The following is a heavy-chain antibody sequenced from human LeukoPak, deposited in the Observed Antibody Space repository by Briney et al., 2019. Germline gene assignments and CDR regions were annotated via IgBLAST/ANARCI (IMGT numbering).Heavy chain of an antibody. CDR1: GGSISGYY. V-gene: IGHV4-34*01. J-gene: IGHJ6*03. Sequence: SETLSLTCTVSGGSISGYYWSWIRQPPGKGLEWIGEINHSGRTNYNPSLKSRVTISVDTSKNQFSLKLSSVTAADTAVYYCARAIRYFGYYYYYMDVWGKGTTVTISS. CDR2: INHSGRT. D-gene: IGHD3-9*01. CDR3: ARAIRYFGYYYYYMDV.